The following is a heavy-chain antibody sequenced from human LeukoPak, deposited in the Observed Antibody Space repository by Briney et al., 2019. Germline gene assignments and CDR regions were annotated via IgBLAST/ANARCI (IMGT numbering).Heavy chain of an antibody. D-gene: IGHD3-22*01. CDR3: ARGLSGYYYGVGDDAFDN. V-gene: IGHV1-69*05. Sequence: GASVKVSCKASGGTFSSYAISWVRQAPGQGLEWMGGIIPIFGTANYAQKFQGRVTITTAESTSTAYMELSSLRSEDTAVYYCARGLSGYYYGVGDDAFDNWGQGTMVTVSS. CDR2: IIPIFGTA. CDR1: GGTFSSYA. J-gene: IGHJ3*02.